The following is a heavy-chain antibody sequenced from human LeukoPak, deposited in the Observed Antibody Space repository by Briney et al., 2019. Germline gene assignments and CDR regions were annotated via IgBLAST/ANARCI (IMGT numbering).Heavy chain of an antibody. D-gene: IGHD4-11*01. CDR3: AKDAQRGFDYSNSLEY. CDR2: IWHDGSSK. J-gene: IGHJ4*02. CDR1: GFTFSHYG. V-gene: IGHV3-33*06. Sequence: PGGSLRLSCAASGFTFSHYGMHWVRQATGKGLEWVAVIWHDGSSKFYADSVKGRFTISRDNFMKTVYLQMNSLRAEDTALYYCAKDAQRGFDYSNSLEYWGQGVLVTVSS.